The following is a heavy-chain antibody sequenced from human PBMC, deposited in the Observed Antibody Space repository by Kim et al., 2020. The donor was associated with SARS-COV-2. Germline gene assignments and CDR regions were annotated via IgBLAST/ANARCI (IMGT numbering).Heavy chain of an antibody. V-gene: IGHV3-11*06. CDR3: ARDLGNSDCSGGICYQGWVVS. D-gene: IGHD2-15*01. CDR1: GFTFSNYA. CDR2: ISNDSGYT. J-gene: IGHJ5*02. Sequence: GGSLRLSCAASGFTFSNYAMSWVRQAPGKGLEWVSYISNDSGYTNYADSVKGRFTISRDNAKNSLYLQMNSLRLEDTAVYYCARDLGNSDCSGGICYQGWVVSWGQGSLV.